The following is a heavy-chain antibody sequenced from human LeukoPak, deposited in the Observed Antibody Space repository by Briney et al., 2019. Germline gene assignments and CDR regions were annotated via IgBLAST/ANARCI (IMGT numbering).Heavy chain of an antibody. D-gene: IGHD3-22*01. V-gene: IGHV1-46*01. J-gene: IGHJ3*02. CDR3: ARDKAYDSSGYYLSDAFDI. CDR1: GYTFTSYY. Sequence: ASVKVSGKASGYTFTSYYMHWGRQAPGQGLGWMGIINPSGGSTSYAQKFQGRVTMTRDTSTSTVYMELSSLRSEDTAVYYCARDKAYDSSGYYLSDAFDIWGQGTMVTVSS. CDR2: INPSGGST.